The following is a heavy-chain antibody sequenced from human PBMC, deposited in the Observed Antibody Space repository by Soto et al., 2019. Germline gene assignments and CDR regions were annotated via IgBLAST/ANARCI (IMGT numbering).Heavy chain of an antibody. CDR2: MNPNSGNT. D-gene: IGHD2-8*01. CDR1: GYTFTSYD. J-gene: IGHJ5*02. Sequence: ASVKVSCKASGYTFTSYDINWVRQATGQELEWMGWMNPNSGNTGYAQKFQGRVTMTRNTSISTAYTELSSLRSEDTAVYYCARGPTDCTNGVCYHNWFDPWGQGTLVTVSS. CDR3: ARGPTDCTNGVCYHNWFDP. V-gene: IGHV1-8*01.